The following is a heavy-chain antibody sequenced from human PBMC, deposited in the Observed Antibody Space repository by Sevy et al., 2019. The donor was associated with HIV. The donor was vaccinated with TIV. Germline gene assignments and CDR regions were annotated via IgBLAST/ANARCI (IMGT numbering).Heavy chain of an antibody. D-gene: IGHD2-15*01. J-gene: IGHJ5*02. Sequence: SETLSLTCTVSGVSISGGAYYWGWIRQPPGKGLKWIGSISYTGSTYYNPSLKSRVTISVDTSKNQFSLKLTSVTAADTAVYYCARRGDNNWFDPWGQGTLVTVSS. CDR2: ISYTGST. CDR1: GVSISGGAYY. V-gene: IGHV4-39*01. CDR3: ARRGDNNWFDP.